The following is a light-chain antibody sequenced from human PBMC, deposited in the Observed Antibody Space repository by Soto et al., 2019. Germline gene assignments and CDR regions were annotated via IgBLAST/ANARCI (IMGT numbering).Light chain of an antibody. CDR1: QSVKTN. CDR2: GAS. V-gene: IGKV3-15*01. Sequence: EIVMTQSPATLSVSPGERVTLSCRASQSVKTNLAWYQQKPGQAPRLLISGASTRATGIPARFSGSGSGTEFTLTTISLQSEDFAVYYCQQYNNWPPLTFGGGTKVEIK. CDR3: QQYNNWPPLT. J-gene: IGKJ4*01.